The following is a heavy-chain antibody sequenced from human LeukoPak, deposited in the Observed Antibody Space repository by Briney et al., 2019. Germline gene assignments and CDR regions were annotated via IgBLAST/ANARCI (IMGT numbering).Heavy chain of an antibody. V-gene: IGHV3-23*01. J-gene: IGHJ4*02. CDR1: GFTFSSYA. CDR3: ATIVGATTHDY. Sequence: GGSLRLSCAASGFTFSSYAMSWVRQAPGKGLEWVSAISGSGGSTYYTDSVKGRFTISRDNSKNTLYLQMNSLRAEDTAVYYCATIVGATTHDYWGQGTLVTVSS. D-gene: IGHD1-26*01. CDR2: ISGSGGST.